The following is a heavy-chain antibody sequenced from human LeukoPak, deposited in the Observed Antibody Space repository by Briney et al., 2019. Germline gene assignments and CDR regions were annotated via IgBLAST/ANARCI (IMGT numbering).Heavy chain of an antibody. Sequence: SVKVSCKASGGTFISYAISWVRQAPGQGLEWMGGIIPIFGTANYAQKFQGRVTITADESTSTAYMELSSLRSGDTAVYYCAARGSTHLGVTFDYWGQGTLVTVSS. CDR1: GGTFISYA. V-gene: IGHV1-69*13. CDR3: AARGSTHLGVTFDY. J-gene: IGHJ4*02. D-gene: IGHD2-2*01. CDR2: IIPIFGTA.